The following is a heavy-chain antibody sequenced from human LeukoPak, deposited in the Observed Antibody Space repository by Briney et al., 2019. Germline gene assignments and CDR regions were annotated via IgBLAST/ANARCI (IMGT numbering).Heavy chain of an antibody. CDR2: ISSSSYI. D-gene: IGHD2-2*02. J-gene: IGHJ3*02. V-gene: IGHV3-21*01. CDR3: ASPGYCSSTSCYTSDDAFDI. CDR1: GFTFSSYW. Sequence: GGSLRLSCAASGFTFSSYWMHWVRQAPGKGLEWVSSISSSSYIYYADSVKGRFTISRDNAKNSLYLQMNSLRAEDTAAYYCASPGYCSSTSCYTSDDAFDIWGQGTMVTVSS.